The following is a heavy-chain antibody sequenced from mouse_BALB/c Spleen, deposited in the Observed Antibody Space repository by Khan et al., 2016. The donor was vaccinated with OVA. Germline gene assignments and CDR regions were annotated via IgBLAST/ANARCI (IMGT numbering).Heavy chain of an antibody. CDR1: GYSFTAYY. CDR2: INPNTYNI. Sequence: VQLKESGPDLVKTGASVTISCKASGYSFTAYYMNWVRLRHGKSLECIGRINPNTYNINYNQRFKGKAILTVDTSSSTAYMELRSLTSEDSAVYMCASGYDFFAYWGQGTLVTVSA. V-gene: IGHV1-26*01. CDR3: ASGYDFFAY. D-gene: IGHD2-14*01. J-gene: IGHJ3*01.